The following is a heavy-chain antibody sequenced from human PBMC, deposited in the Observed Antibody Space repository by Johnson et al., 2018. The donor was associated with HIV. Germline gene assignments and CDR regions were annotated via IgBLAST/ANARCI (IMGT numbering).Heavy chain of an antibody. Sequence: QVQLVESGGGVVQPGRSLRLSCAASGFTFSSYAMHWVRQAPGKGLEWVAVISYDGSNNYYADSVQGRFTISRDNPKNTLYLQMNSLRAEDTAVYYCARDSLAHDAFDIWGQGTMVTVSS. V-gene: IGHV3-30-3*01. CDR3: ARDSLAHDAFDI. CDR2: ISYDGSNN. CDR1: GFTFSSYA. J-gene: IGHJ3*02.